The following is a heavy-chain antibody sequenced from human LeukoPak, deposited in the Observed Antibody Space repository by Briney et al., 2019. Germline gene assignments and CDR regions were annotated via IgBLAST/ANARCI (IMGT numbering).Heavy chain of an antibody. J-gene: IGHJ4*02. CDR3: ASSAAMVVAATPHLEY. D-gene: IGHD2-15*01. Sequence: GASVKVSCKASGYTFTGYYMHWVRQAPGQGLEWMGWINPNSGGTNYAQKFQGRVTMTRDTSISTAYMELSRLRSDDTAVYYCASSAAMVVAATPHLEYWGQGTLVTVSS. V-gene: IGHV1-2*02. CDR1: GYTFTGYY. CDR2: INPNSGGT.